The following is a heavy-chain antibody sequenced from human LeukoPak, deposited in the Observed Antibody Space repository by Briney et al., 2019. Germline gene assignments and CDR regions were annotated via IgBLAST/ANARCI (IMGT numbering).Heavy chain of an antibody. Sequence: GGSLRLSCAASGFTFSNYGMHWVRQAPGKGLEWVAVISYDGSNKYYADSVKGRFTISRDNSKNTLYLQMNSLRAEDTAVYYCAKAGMATYFEREDYWGQGTLVAVSS. D-gene: IGHD5-24*01. CDR3: AKAGMATYFEREDY. CDR2: ISYDGSNK. V-gene: IGHV3-30*18. CDR1: GFTFSNYG. J-gene: IGHJ4*02.